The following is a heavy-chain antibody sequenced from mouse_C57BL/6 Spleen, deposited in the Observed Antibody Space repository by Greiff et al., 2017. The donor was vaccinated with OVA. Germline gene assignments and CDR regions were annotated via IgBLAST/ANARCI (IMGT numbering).Heavy chain of an antibody. D-gene: IGHD1-1*01. J-gene: IGHJ2*01. CDR2: INPNYGTT. CDR3: ARGYYGSFYYFDY. V-gene: IGHV1-39*01. CDR1: GYSFTDYN. Sequence: LMKPGASVKISCQASGYSFTDYNMNWVKQSNGKSLEWIGVINPNYGTTSYNQKFKGKATLTVDQSSSTAYMQLNSLTSEDSAVYYCARGYYGSFYYFDYWGQGTTLTVSS.